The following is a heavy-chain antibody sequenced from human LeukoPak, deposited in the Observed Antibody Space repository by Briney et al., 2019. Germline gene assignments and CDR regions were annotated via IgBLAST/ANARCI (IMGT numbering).Heavy chain of an antibody. CDR1: GFTVSSNY. Sequence: PGGSLRLSCAASGFTVSSNYMSWVRQAPGKGLEWVSVIYSGGSTYYADSVKGRFTISRDNSKNTLYLQMNSLRAEDTAVYYCARDRFSGDYQGGGFDPWGQGTLVTVSS. D-gene: IGHD4-17*01. V-gene: IGHV3-66*01. CDR2: IYSGGST. J-gene: IGHJ5*02. CDR3: ARDRFSGDYQGGGFDP.